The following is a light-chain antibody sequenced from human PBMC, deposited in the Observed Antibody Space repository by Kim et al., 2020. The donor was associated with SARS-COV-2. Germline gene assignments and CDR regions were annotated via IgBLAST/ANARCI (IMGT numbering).Light chain of an antibody. V-gene: IGLV3-1*01. CDR2: QDT. CDR3: QAWDNSTVV. Sequence: SYELTQPPSVSVSPGQTARITCSGDKLGAKFVCWYQQRPAQSPILVIYQDTRRPSGIPERFSGSNSGNTATLTISGSQAMDEADYYCQAWDNSTVVFGGG. CDR1: KLGAKF. J-gene: IGLJ2*01.